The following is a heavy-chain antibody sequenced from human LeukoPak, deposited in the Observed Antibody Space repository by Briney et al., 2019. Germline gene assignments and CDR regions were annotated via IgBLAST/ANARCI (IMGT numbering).Heavy chain of an antibody. D-gene: IGHD1-26*01. CDR2: IRYDGSNK. CDR3: AKDSLPSGSYYEFVLRYYFDY. Sequence: GGSLRLSCAASGFTFSSYGMHWVRQAPGKGLEWVAFIRYDGSNKYYADSVKGRFTISRDNSKNTLYLQMNSLRAEDTAVYYCAKDSLPSGSYYEFVLRYYFDYWGQGTLVTVSS. V-gene: IGHV3-30*02. J-gene: IGHJ4*02. CDR1: GFTFSSYG.